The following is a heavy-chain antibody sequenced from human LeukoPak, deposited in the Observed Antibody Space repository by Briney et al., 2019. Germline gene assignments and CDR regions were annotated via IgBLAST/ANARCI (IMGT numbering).Heavy chain of an antibody. CDR3: ARDHEVGYYYMDV. Sequence: GGSLRLSCAASGFTFSSYSMNWVRQAPGKGLEWVSSISSSSSYIYYADSVKGRFTISRDNAKNSLYLQMNSLRAEDTAVYYCARDHEVGYYYMDVWGKGTTVTVSS. V-gene: IGHV3-21*01. CDR2: ISSSSSYI. J-gene: IGHJ6*03. CDR1: GFTFSSYS. D-gene: IGHD1-26*01.